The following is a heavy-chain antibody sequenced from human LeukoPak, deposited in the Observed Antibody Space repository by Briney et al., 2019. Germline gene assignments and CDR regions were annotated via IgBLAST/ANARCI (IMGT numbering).Heavy chain of an antibody. V-gene: IGHV6-1*01. CDR3: ARVPYSSSSDIPFDY. CDR1: GDSVSSNSAA. D-gene: IGHD6-6*01. J-gene: IGHJ4*02. Sequence: SQTLSLTCAISGDSVSSNSAAWNWIRQSPSRGLEWLGRTYYRSKWYNDYAVSVKSRITINPDTSKNQFSLKLSSVTAADTAVYYCARVPYSSSSDIPFDYWGQGTLVTVSS. CDR2: TYYRSKWYN.